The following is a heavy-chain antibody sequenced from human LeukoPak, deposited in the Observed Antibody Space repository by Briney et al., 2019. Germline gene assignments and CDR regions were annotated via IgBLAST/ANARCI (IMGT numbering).Heavy chain of an antibody. D-gene: IGHD1-26*01. CDR3: ARHGGSYSLDY. V-gene: IGHV4-59*08. Sequence: SETLSLTCTVSGGSISSYYWSWIRQPPGKGLEWIGYLYYSGSTYNPSLKSRVSISVDTSKNQFSLKLSSVTAADTAVYYCARHGGSYSLDYWGQGTLVTVSS. J-gene: IGHJ4*02. CDR2: LYYSGST. CDR1: GGSISSYY.